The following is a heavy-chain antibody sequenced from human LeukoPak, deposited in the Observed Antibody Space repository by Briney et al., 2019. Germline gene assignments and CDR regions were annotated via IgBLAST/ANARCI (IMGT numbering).Heavy chain of an antibody. Sequence: ASVKLSCKASRGTFSSYAISWVRQAPGQGLEWMGRIIPIFGTANYAQKFQGRVTITTDESTSTAYMELSSLRSEDTAVYYCARDQAAAGFDYGGQGTLVTVSS. CDR1: RGTFSSYA. CDR3: ARDQAAAGFDY. J-gene: IGHJ4*02. D-gene: IGHD6-13*01. V-gene: IGHV1-69*05. CDR2: IIPIFGTA.